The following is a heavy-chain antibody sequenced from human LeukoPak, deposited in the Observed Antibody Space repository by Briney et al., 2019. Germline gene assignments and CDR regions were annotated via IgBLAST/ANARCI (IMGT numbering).Heavy chain of an antibody. CDR3: ATGNVDTSTAFDS. CDR1: GFTFSGSA. Sequence: AGGSLRLSCAASGFTFSGSAMNWVRQASGKGLEWVGRIRSKANNYATTYIASVNGRFTVSRDDSKNMLYLQMNSLKTDDAAVYYCATGNVDTSTAFDSWGQGTLVTVSS. CDR2: IRSKANNYAT. J-gene: IGHJ4*02. V-gene: IGHV3-73*01. D-gene: IGHD5-18*01.